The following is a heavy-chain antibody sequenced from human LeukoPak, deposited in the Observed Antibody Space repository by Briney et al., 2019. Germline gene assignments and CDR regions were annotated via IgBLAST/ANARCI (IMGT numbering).Heavy chain of an antibody. CDR3: ARGQPAVADYYFDY. J-gene: IGHJ4*02. CDR1: GFTFSSYG. Sequence: PGGTLRLSCAASGFTFSSYGMSWVRQAPGKGLEWVSAISGSGGSTYYANSVKGRFTISRDNSKNTLYLQMGSLRAEDMAVYYCARGQPAVADYYFDYWGQGTLVTVSS. D-gene: IGHD6-19*01. CDR2: ISGSGGST. V-gene: IGHV3-64*01.